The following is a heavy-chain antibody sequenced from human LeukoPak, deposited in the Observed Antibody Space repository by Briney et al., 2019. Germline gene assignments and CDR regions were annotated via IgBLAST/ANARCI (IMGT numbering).Heavy chain of an antibody. V-gene: IGHV3-30*18. CDR1: GFTFSSYG. Sequence: GGSLRHSCAASGFTFSSYGMHWVRQAPGKGLEWVAVISYDGSNKYYADSVKGRFTISRDNSKNTLYLQMNSLRAEDTAVYYCAKDKSPNSYSSSWSGSDAFDIWGQGTMVTVSS. CDR3: AKDKSPNSYSSSWSGSDAFDI. J-gene: IGHJ3*02. D-gene: IGHD6-13*01. CDR2: ISYDGSNK.